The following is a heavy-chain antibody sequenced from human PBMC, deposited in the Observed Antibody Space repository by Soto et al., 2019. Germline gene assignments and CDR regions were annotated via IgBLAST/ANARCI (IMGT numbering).Heavy chain of an antibody. D-gene: IGHD1-26*01. CDR2: IDYNGGT. CDR3: VRNGIYCLDV. V-gene: IGHV4-4*02. Sequence: QVQLQESGPGLVNPSGTLSLTCADSGDSVTSGWWSWVRQAPGKGLEWIGQIDYNGGTDYNPSLRGRVSISVDKSRNQLFLRVTSVTGADTAVYYCVRNGIYCLDVWGKGTMVIVSS. J-gene: IGHJ6*03. CDR1: GDSVTSGW.